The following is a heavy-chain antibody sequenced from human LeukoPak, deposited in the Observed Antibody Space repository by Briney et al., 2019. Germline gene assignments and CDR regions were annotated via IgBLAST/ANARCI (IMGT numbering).Heavy chain of an antibody. V-gene: IGHV4-59*01. Sequence: SETLSLTCAVYGGSFSGYYWSWIRQPPGKGLEWIGYIYHSGSTNCNPSVKSRVTISVDTSKNQFSLKLNSVTAADTAVYYCARTRRDGYNSSPSDAFDIWGQGTMVTVST. CDR3: ARTRRDGYNSSPSDAFDI. D-gene: IGHD5-24*01. J-gene: IGHJ3*02. CDR1: GGSFSGYY. CDR2: IYHSGST.